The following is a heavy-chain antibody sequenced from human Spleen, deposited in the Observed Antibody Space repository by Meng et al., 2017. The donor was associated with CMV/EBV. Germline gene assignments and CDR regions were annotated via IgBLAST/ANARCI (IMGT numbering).Heavy chain of an antibody. CDR2: ISDSGYA. V-gene: IGHV4-39*01. J-gene: IGHJ4*02. CDR3: ARRDWNYEFDF. CDR1: GDSISSRRYY. Sequence: SETLSLTCTVSGDSISSRRYYWGWIRQPPGKGLEWIGSISDSGYAYYNPSLKSRVTMSVDMSKNQFSLQMKSVTAADTTVIYCARRDWNYEFDFWGQGTLVTVSS. D-gene: IGHD1-7*01.